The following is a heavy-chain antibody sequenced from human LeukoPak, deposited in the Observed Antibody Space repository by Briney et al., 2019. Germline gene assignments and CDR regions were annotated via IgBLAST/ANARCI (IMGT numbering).Heavy chain of an antibody. D-gene: IGHD2-15*01. CDR2: ITWNSGSI. J-gene: IGHJ3*02. V-gene: IGHV3-9*01. CDR3: ARSTHYAFDI. CDR1: GFTFEDYA. Sequence: GRSLRLSCAASGFTFEDYAMHWVRQAPGKGLEWVSGITWNSGSIGYADSVKGRFTISRNNAKSFLYLEMNSLRAEDTAVYYCARSTHYAFDIWGHGTMVTVSS.